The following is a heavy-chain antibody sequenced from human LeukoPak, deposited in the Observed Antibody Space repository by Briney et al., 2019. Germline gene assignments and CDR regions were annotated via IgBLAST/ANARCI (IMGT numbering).Heavy chain of an antibody. CDR1: GGTFSSYA. V-gene: IGHV1-69*05. Sequence: ASVKVSCKASGGTFSSYAISWVRQAPGQGLEWMGGIIPIFGTANYAQKFQGRVTLTRDTSTSTVYMDLRSLRSEDSGVYYCVRETYSGSGSYVTFDYWGQGTLVTVSS. CDR2: IIPIFGTA. CDR3: VRETYSGSGSYVTFDY. D-gene: IGHD3-10*01. J-gene: IGHJ4*02.